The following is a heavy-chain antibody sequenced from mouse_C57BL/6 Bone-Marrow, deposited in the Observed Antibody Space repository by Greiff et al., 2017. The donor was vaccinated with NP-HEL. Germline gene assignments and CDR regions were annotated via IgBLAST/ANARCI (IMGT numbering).Heavy chain of an antibody. CDR2: IYPGSGST. CDR3: ARTLLYYGSSSVYYFDY. Sequence: QVQLQQPGAELVKPGASVKMSCKASGYTFTSYWITWVKQRPGQGLEWIGDIYPGSGSTNYNEKFKSKATLTVDTSSSTAYMQLSSLTSEDSAVYYCARTLLYYGSSSVYYFDYWGQGTTLTVSS. V-gene: IGHV1-55*01. J-gene: IGHJ2*01. D-gene: IGHD1-1*01. CDR1: GYTFTSYW.